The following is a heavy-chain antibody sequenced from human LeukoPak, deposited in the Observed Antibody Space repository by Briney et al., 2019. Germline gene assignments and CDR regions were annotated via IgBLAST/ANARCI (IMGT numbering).Heavy chain of an antibody. Sequence: SETLSLTCAVYGGSFSGYYWSWIRQPPGKGLEWIGEINHSGSTNYNPSLKSRVTISVDTSKNQFSLKLSSVTAADTAVYHCARGRRWLQSPFDYWGQGTLVTVSS. CDR3: ARGRRWLQSPFDY. V-gene: IGHV4-34*01. J-gene: IGHJ4*02. CDR1: GGSFSGYY. D-gene: IGHD5-24*01. CDR2: INHSGST.